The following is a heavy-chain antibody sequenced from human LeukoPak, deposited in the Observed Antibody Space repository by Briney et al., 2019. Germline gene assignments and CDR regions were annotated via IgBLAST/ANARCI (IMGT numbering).Heavy chain of an antibody. Sequence: ASVKVSCKASGYTFTRGDINWVRQATGQELEWMGWMNPNSGNTGYAQKFQGRVTMTRHTSISTAYMELSSLRSEDTAVYYCARSSGGTGSSWPIDYWGQGTLVTVSS. D-gene: IGHD6-13*01. CDR2: MNPNSGNT. CDR3: ARSSGGTGSSWPIDY. J-gene: IGHJ4*02. CDR1: GYTFTRGD. V-gene: IGHV1-8*01.